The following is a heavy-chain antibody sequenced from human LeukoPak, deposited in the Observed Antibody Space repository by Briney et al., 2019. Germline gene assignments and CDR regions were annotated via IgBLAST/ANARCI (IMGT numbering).Heavy chain of an antibody. V-gene: IGHV1-46*01. CDR3: ARGSSTSFLADP. J-gene: IGHJ5*02. Sequence: ASVKVSCKASGYTFTRYYMHWVRQDPGKGLEWMGIIHPSSGSTSYAQKFEGRVTMTRDTSTSTVYMELSSLRSEDTAVYYCARGSSTSFLADPWGQGTLVTVSS. CDR1: GYTFTRYY. D-gene: IGHD2-2*01. CDR2: IHPSSGST.